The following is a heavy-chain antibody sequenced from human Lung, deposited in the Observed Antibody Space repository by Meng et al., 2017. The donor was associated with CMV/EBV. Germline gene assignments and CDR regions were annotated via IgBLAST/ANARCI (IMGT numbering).Heavy chain of an antibody. V-gene: IGHV3-9*01. CDR1: GFTFDDFA. J-gene: IGHJ5*02. Sequence: GGSLRLSCAASGFTFDDFAMHWVRQAPGKGLEWVSGISWDSGTRGYADSVKGRFTISRDNAKNSLYLQMNSLRAEDTALYYCAKEAVGGFEPWGQGTVVTVSS. D-gene: IGHD3-10*01. CDR2: ISWDSGTR. CDR3: AKEAVGGFEP.